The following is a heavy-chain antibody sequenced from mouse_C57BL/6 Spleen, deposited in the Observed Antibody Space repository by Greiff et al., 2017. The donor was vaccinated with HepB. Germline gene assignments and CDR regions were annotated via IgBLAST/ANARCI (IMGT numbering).Heavy chain of an antibody. D-gene: IGHD2-3*01. J-gene: IGHJ3*01. Sequence: QVQLKQSGAELVMPGASVKLSCKASGYTFTSYWMHWVKQRPGQGLEWIGEIDPSDSYTNYNQKFKGKSTLTVDKSSSTAYMQLSSLTSEDSAVYYCVSGYEGYPSWCAYRGEGTLVTVSA. CDR2: IDPSDSYT. V-gene: IGHV1-69*01. CDR3: VSGYEGYPSWCAY. CDR1: GYTFTSYW.